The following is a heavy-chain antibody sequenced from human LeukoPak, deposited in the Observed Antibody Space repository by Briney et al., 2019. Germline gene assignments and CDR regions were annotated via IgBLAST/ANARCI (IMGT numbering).Heavy chain of an antibody. V-gene: IGHV3-73*01. CDR2: IRGKADNYAT. Sequence: GGSLRLSCAASGFTFSGSAMHWVRQASGKGLEWLGRIRGKADNYATAYAASVKGRFTISRDDSKNTAYLQMNSLKTEDTAVYYCTSTYYDFWSIYWGQGTLVTVSS. D-gene: IGHD3-3*01. CDR1: GFTFSGSA. CDR3: TSTYYDFWSIY. J-gene: IGHJ4*02.